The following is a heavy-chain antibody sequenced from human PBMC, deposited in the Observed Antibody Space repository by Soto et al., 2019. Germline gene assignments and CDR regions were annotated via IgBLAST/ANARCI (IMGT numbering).Heavy chain of an antibody. V-gene: IGHV3-48*02. J-gene: IGHJ4*02. D-gene: IGHD3-16*01. CDR3: ARDRGEYYFDH. CDR1: GFTFSSYR. Sequence: EVQLVESGGGLVQPGGSLRLSCAASGFTFSSYRMNWVRQAPGKGLEWVSYISSSSSTIYYADSVKGRFTISRDNAKNSLYLQMNILRDEDTAVYSCARDRGEYYFDHWGQGTLVTVSS. CDR2: ISSSSSTI.